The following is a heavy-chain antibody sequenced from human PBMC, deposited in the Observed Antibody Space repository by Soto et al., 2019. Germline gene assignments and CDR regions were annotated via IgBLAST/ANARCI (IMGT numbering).Heavy chain of an antibody. V-gene: IGHV4-4*07. Sequence: SETLSLTCTVSGASISGFYWSWMRKSAGKGLEWIGRIYATGTTDYNPSLKSRVMMSVDTSKKQFSLKLRSVTAADTAVYYCVRDGTKALRDWFDPWGQGISVTVSS. CDR1: GASISGFY. CDR2: IYATGTT. J-gene: IGHJ5*02. CDR3: VRDGTKALRDWFDP. D-gene: IGHD1-1*01.